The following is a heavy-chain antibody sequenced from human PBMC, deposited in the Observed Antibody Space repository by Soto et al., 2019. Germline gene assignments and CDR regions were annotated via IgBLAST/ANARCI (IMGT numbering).Heavy chain of an antibody. D-gene: IGHD3-10*01. CDR2: ISVDNGNT. Sequence: QIHLVQSGAEVKMPGASVKVSCMASGYIFSDYGISWVRQAPGQGLEWMGWISVDNGNTNIAQKFQGRVSMTTDTSTSTAYMELRSLRSDDTAVYYCARYLPFGSGTYFNYFDYWGQGTLVTVSS. CDR3: ARYLPFGSGTYFNYFDY. V-gene: IGHV1-18*01. J-gene: IGHJ4*02. CDR1: GYIFSDYG.